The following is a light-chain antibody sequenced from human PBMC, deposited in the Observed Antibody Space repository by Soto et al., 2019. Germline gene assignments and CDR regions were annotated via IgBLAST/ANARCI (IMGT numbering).Light chain of an antibody. J-gene: IGKJ5*01. CDR1: QSISAY. Sequence: DLQTTQSPSSLFASVGDRVTITCRASQSISAYLNWYQQRPGKAPSLLIYAATRLHSGVPSRFSGSGSGTDFTLTISSLQPEDFATYYCQRSYRSISFGQGTRLEMK. CDR3: QRSYRSIS. V-gene: IGKV1-39*01. CDR2: AAT.